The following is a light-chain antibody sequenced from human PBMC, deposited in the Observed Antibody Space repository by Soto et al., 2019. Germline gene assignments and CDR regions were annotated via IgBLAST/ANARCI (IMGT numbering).Light chain of an antibody. CDR3: LVSYNGANWV. CDR2: GTS. CDR1: TGAVTSGHY. V-gene: IGLV7-46*01. J-gene: IGLJ3*02. Sequence: QAVVTQEPSLTVSPGGTVTLTCGSSTGAVTSGHYPHWFQQKPGQAPRTLIYGTSNKESWTPARFSGSLLGGEAALTLSGAQPEDEADYYCLVSYNGANWVFGGGTQLTVL.